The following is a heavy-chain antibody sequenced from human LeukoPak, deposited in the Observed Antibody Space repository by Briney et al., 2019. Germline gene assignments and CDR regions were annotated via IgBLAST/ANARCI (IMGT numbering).Heavy chain of an antibody. Sequence: PPETLSLTCTLSVGLINSYYWRWIRDSPGKGLEWIAHIHNSDSNYNPSLRSRAIVSVDTSKNQLSLNVSSVTTANTAVYCCARGFYYSGKCDWLDPWGQGTRVTVSS. J-gene: IGHJ5*02. V-gene: IGHV4-4*08. CDR1: VGLINSYY. D-gene: IGHD1-26*01. CDR2: IHNSDS. CDR3: ARGFYYSGKCDWLDP.